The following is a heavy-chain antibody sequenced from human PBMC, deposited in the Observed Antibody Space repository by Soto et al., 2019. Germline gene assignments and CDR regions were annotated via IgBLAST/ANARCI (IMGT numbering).Heavy chain of an antibody. V-gene: IGHV3-23*01. Sequence: EVQLLESGGGSVHPGESLRLSCAASGFTFSDYAMAWVRQAPGKGLEWVSSASGSGSGTYYADSVKGRFTISRDNSKNPLFLHMTNLTAGDTALYFCAKGRPGVAAAPDYWGQGTLVTVSS. J-gene: IGHJ4*02. CDR2: ASGSGSGT. CDR1: GFTFSDYA. CDR3: AKGRPGVAAAPDY. D-gene: IGHD2-21*01.